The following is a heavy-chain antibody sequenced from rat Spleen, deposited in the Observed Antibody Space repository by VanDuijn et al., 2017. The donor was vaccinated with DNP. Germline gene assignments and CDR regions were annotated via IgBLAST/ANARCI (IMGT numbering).Heavy chain of an antibody. Sequence: EVLLQESGPGLVKPSQSLSLTCSVTGFSITNNFKWNWIRKFPGNKLEWMGYVTNAGSTDYNPSLKSRISITTDKSNNQFFLQVNSVATEDTATYYCAIQLGVFDYWGQGVMVTVSS. CDR3: AIQLGVFDY. V-gene: IGHV3-3*01. CDR1: GFSITNNFK. J-gene: IGHJ2*01. D-gene: IGHD5-1*01. CDR2: VTNAGST.